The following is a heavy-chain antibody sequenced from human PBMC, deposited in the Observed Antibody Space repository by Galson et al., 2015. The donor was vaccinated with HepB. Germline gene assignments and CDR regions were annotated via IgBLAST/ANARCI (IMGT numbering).Heavy chain of an antibody. CDR1: GGSISSYY. D-gene: IGHD6-6*01. CDR2: IYYSGST. CDR3: ARASRERMGSIAALIDY. V-gene: IGHV4-59*01. Sequence: ETLSLTCTVSGGSISSYYWSWIRQPPGKGLEWIGYIYYSGSTNYNPSLKSRVTISVDTSKNQFSLKLSSVTAADTAVYYCARASRERMGSIAALIDYWGQGTLVTVSS. J-gene: IGHJ4*02.